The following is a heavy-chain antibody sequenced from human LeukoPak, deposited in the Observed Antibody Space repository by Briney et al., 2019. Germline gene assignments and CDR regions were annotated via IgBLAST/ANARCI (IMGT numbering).Heavy chain of an antibody. Sequence: ASVKVSCTASGYTFTDYGISWVRQAPGQGLEWMGWINPFSDNRNYAQNLQGRVTMTTDTSTSTAYMQLRSLRSDDTALYYCARGGVGLRGWELLHSNDYWGQGTLVTVSS. CDR2: INPFSDNR. CDR3: ARGGVGLRGWELLHSNDY. J-gene: IGHJ4*02. D-gene: IGHD1-26*01. CDR1: GYTFTDYG. V-gene: IGHV1-18*01.